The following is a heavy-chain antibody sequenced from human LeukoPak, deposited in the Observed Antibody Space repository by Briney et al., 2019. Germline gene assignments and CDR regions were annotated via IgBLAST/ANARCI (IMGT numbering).Heavy chain of an antibody. V-gene: IGHV3-23*01. CDR2: ISGSGGNT. CDR1: GFTFSSYG. J-gene: IGHJ4*02. Sequence: GGALRLSCAASGFTFSSYGMSWVRQAPGKGLEWVSVISGSGGNTYYADSVKGRFTISRDNSKNTLYLQMKSLRAEDTAVYYCARAEYGSGSYYWGQGTLVTVSS. CDR3: ARAEYGSGSYY. D-gene: IGHD3-10*01.